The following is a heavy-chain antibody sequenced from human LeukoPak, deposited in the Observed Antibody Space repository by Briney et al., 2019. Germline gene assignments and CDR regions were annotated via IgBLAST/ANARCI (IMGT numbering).Heavy chain of an antibody. D-gene: IGHD1-20*01. V-gene: IGHV3-23*01. CDR2: ISVGGGDT. Sequence: PGGSLRLSCAASGFTFSSYAMSWVRQAPGKGLEWVSTISVGGGDTNYADSVKGRFTISRDNSKNTLFLQMNSLRVDVTAVYYCAMLASQYLTSWFDYWGQGTLVTVSS. J-gene: IGHJ4*02. CDR1: GFTFSSYA. CDR3: AMLASQYLTSWFDY.